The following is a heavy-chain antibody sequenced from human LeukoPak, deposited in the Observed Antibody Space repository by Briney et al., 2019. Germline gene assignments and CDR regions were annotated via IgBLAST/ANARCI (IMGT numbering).Heavy chain of an antibody. J-gene: IGHJ4*02. CDR3: ARHRCSSTTCSFDS. CDR1: GFTFNNYA. Sequence: PGGSLRLSCAASGFTFNNYAMTWVRQNPGKGPEWVSLISWKGDTTAYAESVRGRFTISRDNAKNSLYLHMNSLRPEDTAFYHCARHRCSSTTCSFDSWGQGSLVTVSS. D-gene: IGHD2-2*01. CDR2: ISWKGDTT. V-gene: IGHV3-20*01.